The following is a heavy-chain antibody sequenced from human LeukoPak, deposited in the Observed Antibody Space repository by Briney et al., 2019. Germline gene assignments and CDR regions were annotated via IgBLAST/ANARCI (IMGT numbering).Heavy chain of an antibody. D-gene: IGHD1-26*01. CDR1: GFTVSSNY. V-gene: IGHV3-53*01. CDR3: ARVGEGAAKD. Sequence: GGSLRLSCAASGFTVSSNYMSWVRQAPGKGLEWVSFIYSGGSTYYADSVKGRFTISSDNSKNTLYLQMNSLRVEDTAVYYCARVGEGAAKDWGQGTLVTISS. J-gene: IGHJ4*02. CDR2: IYSGGST.